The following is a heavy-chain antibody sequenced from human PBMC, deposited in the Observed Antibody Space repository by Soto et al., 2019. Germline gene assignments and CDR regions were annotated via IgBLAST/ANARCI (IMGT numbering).Heavy chain of an antibody. V-gene: IGHV4-59*01. CDR3: ARDRAYYESSGLYFDY. CDR2: IYDSGST. Sequence: LSLTCTVSGDSIRSYYWSWIRQPPGKGLEWIGYIYDSGSTNYNPSLKSRVTISVDTSKSQFPLKLSSVTAADTAVYYCARDRAYYESSGLYFDYWGQGTLVTVSS. D-gene: IGHD3-22*01. CDR1: GDSIRSYY. J-gene: IGHJ4*02.